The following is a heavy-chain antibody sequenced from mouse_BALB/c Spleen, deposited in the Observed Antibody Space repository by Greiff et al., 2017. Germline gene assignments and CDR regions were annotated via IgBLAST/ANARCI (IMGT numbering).Heavy chain of an antibody. V-gene: IGHV1S126*01. CDR2: IDPSDSET. D-gene: IGHD2-4*01. CDR3: ARGLYDYVFFDY. CDR1: GYSFTSYW. J-gene: IGHJ2*01. Sequence: VKLMESGPQLVRPGASVKISCKASGYSFTSYWMHWVKQRPGQGLEWIGMIDPSDSETRLNQKFKDKATLTVDKSSSTAYMQLSSPTSEDSAVYYCARGLYDYVFFDYWGQGTTLTVSS.